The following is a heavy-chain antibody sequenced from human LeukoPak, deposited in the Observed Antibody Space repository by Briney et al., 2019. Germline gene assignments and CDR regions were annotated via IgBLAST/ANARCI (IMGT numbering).Heavy chain of an antibody. J-gene: IGHJ4*02. V-gene: IGHV1-69*04. CDR3: ASATRSYYDSSGYLDY. Sequence: GASVKVSCKASGGTFSSYAISWVRQAPGQGPEWMGRIIPILGIANYAQKFQGRVTITADKSTSTAYMELSSLRSEDTAVYYCASATRSYYDSSGYLDYWGQGTLVTVSS. CDR1: GGTFSSYA. D-gene: IGHD3-22*01. CDR2: IIPILGIA.